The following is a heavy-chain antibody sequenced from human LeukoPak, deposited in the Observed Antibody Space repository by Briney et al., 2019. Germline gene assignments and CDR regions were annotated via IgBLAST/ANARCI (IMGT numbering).Heavy chain of an antibody. CDR2: IIPIFGTA. CDR3: ARNLGLNGYNSP. D-gene: IGHD5-24*01. Sequence: GASVKVSCKASGGTFSSYAISWVRQAPGQGLEWMGGIIPIFGTANYAQKFQGRVTITADESTSTAYMELSSLRSEDTAVYYCARNLGLNGYNSPWGQGTLVTVSS. CDR1: GGTFSSYA. V-gene: IGHV1-69*13. J-gene: IGHJ5*02.